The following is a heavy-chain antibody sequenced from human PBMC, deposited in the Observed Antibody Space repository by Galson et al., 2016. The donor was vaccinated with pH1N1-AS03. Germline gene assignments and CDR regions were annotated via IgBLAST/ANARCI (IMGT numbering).Heavy chain of an antibody. CDR3: AVIRDTAGGSDMDV. CDR2: IWYDASYK. V-gene: IGHV3-33*01. J-gene: IGHJ6*01. D-gene: IGHD5-18*01. CDR1: GFIFSSYG. Sequence: SLRLSCAGSGFIFSSYGMHWVRQAPGKGLEWVAGIWYDASYKYYGDSVKGRFTISRENSKNNGYLQMNRLRAEDTAMYYCAVIRDTAGGSDMDVWGRGTTVIVSS.